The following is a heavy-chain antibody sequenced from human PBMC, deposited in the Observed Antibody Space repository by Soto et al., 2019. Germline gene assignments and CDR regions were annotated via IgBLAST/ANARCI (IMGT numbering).Heavy chain of an antibody. D-gene: IGHD4-17*01. V-gene: IGHV4-59*01. CDR2: IYYSGST. Sequence: SETLSLTCTVSGGSIRSYYCSWIRQPPGKGLEWIGYIYYSGSTNYNPSLKSRVTISVDTSKNQFSLKLSSVTAADTAVYYCARTVTTKSVGCWFDPWGQGTLVTVSS. J-gene: IGHJ5*02. CDR1: GGSIRSYY. CDR3: ARTVTTKSVGCWFDP.